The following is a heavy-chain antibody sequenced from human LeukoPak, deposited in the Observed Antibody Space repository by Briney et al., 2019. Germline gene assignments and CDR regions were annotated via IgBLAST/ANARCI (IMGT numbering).Heavy chain of an antibody. CDR1: GFTFDDHA. J-gene: IGHJ3*02. D-gene: IGHD3-22*01. V-gene: IGHV3-9*01. Sequence: GRSLRLSCTASGFTFDDHAMYSVRQAPGKGLEWVSEINWDGSRIGYADAVKGRFTISRDSAKKSLYLQMSSLRTEDTALYYCARASYYYDTSGLGALDIWGQGTLVTVSS. CDR2: INWDGSRI. CDR3: ARASYYYDTSGLGALDI.